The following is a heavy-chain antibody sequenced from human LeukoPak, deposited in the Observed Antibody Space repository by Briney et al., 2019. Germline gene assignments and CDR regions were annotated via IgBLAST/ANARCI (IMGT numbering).Heavy chain of an antibody. D-gene: IGHD2-15*01. Sequence: SETLSLTCIVSSGSINGYYWNWIRQSAGKGLEWIGCVSSSGTTNYNPSLKSRVTISVDSSKDQFSLRLSSVTAADTVVYYCARDRGIAQGRVRHPFFDYWGQGSLVRVSS. V-gene: IGHV4-4*07. CDR1: SGSINGYY. CDR2: VSSSGTT. J-gene: IGHJ4*02. CDR3: ARDRGIAQGRVRHPFFDY.